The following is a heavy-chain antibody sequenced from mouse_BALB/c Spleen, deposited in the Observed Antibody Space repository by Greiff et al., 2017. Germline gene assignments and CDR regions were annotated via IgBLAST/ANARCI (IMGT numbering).Heavy chain of an antibody. CDR3: ARHRDGNSFAY. D-gene: IGHD2-1*01. Sequence: VQLKQSGPELVKPGASVKMSCKASGYTFTSYVMHWVKQKPGQGLEWIGYINPYNDGTKYNEKFKGKATLTSDKSSSTAYMELSSLTSEDSAVYYCARHRDGNSFAYWGQGTLGTVSA. V-gene: IGHV1-14*01. CDR2: INPYNDGT. CDR1: GYTFTSYV. J-gene: IGHJ3*01.